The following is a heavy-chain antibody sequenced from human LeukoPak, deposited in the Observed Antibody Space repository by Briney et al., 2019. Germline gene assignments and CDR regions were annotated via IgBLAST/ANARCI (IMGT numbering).Heavy chain of an antibody. Sequence: SVKVSCKASGGTFSSYAISWVRQAPGQGLEWMGGIIPIFGTANYAQKFQGRVTITADESTSTAYMELSSLRAEDTAVYYCARDWEKIVVVPAAIGYWGQGTLVTVSS. CDR3: ARDWEKIVVVPAAIGY. D-gene: IGHD2-2*01. V-gene: IGHV1-69*13. CDR2: IIPIFGTA. CDR1: GGTFSSYA. J-gene: IGHJ4*02.